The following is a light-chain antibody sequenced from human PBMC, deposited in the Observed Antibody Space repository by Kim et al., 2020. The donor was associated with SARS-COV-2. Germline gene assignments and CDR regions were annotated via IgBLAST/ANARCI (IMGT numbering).Light chain of an antibody. CDR1: SLRSYY. CDR3: NSRERSTNHLV. Sequence: SSELTQDPAVSVALGQTVRITCQGDSLRSYYASWYQQKPGQAPVVVIYGKNNRPSGIPDRFSGSTSGNIASLTITGAQAEDEADYYCNSRERSTNHLVFG. V-gene: IGLV3-19*01. J-gene: IGLJ2*01. CDR2: GKN.